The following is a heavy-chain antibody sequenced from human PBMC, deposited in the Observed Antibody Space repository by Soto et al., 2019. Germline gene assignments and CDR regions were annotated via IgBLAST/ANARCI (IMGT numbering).Heavy chain of an antibody. J-gene: IGHJ3*02. CDR2: IYYSGNT. CDR1: GGSISSSSYY. D-gene: IGHD2-2*01. V-gene: IGHV4-39*01. Sequence: QLQLQESGPGLVKPSETLSLTCTVSGGSISSSSYYWGWIRQPPGKGLEWIGSIYYSGNTSYNPSLKSRVTISVDTSKNQFSLKLSSVTAADTAVYYCARNVVVPAPAAFDIWGQGTMVTVSS. CDR3: ARNVVVPAPAAFDI.